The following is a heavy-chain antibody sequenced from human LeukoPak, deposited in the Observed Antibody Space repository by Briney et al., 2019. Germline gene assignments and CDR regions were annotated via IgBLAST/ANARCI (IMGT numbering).Heavy chain of an antibody. D-gene: IGHD6-13*01. J-gene: IGHJ4*02. CDR2: ISDSGAIT. CDR3: APDLRGSAWSLDY. V-gene: IGHV3-23*01. CDR1: GFTFSSYA. Sequence: GGSLRLSCAASGFTFSSYAMSWVRQAPGKGLEWVSVISDSGAITSYAGSVKGRFTMSRDNSKNTMSLQMNSLRTEDTAVYYCAPDLRGSAWSLDYWGQGTLVTVSS.